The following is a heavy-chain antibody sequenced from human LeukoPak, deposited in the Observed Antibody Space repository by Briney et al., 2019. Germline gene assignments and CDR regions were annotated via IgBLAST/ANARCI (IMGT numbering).Heavy chain of an antibody. J-gene: IGHJ4*02. D-gene: IGHD2-2*02. Sequence: GGSLRLSCAASGFTFSSYAMHWVRQAPGKGLEWVAVISYDGSNKYYADSVKGRFTISRDNSKNTLYLQMNSLRAEDTAVYYCARGALYCSSTSCYNDYWGQGTLVTVSS. CDR3: ARGALYCSSTSCYNDY. CDR1: GFTFSSYA. CDR2: ISYDGSNK. V-gene: IGHV3-30-3*01.